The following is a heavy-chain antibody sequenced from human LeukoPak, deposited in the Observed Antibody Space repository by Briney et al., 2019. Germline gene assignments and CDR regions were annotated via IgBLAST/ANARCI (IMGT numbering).Heavy chain of an antibody. D-gene: IGHD3-22*01. CDR3: ARDRYYDSSGYYYYYYGMDV. J-gene: IGHJ6*02. CDR1: GGTFSSYA. CDR2: TIPILGIA. Sequence: SVKVSCKASGGTFSSYAISWVRQAPGQGLEWMGRTIPILGIANYAQKFQGRVTITADKSTSTAYMELSSLRSEDTAVYYCARDRYYDSSGYYYYYYGMDVWGQGTTVTVSS. V-gene: IGHV1-69*04.